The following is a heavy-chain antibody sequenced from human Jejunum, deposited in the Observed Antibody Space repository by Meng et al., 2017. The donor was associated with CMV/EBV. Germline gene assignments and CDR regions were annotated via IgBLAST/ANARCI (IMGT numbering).Heavy chain of an antibody. CDR2: INPNSGGT. Sequence: ASGYTFTGYYMHWVRQAPGQGLEWMGWINPNSGGTNYAQKFQGRVTMTRDTSISTAYMELSRLRSDDAAVYYCASGVGYGRDAFDIWGQGTMVTVSS. V-gene: IGHV1-2*02. CDR1: GYTFTGYY. J-gene: IGHJ3*02. D-gene: IGHD2-15*01. CDR3: ASGVGYGRDAFDI.